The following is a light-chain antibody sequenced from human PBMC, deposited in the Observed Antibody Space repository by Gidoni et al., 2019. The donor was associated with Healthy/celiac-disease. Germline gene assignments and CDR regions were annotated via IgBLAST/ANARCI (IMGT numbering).Light chain of an antibody. Sequence: DIQMTQSPSSLSASVGDRVTITCRASQSISSYLNWYQQKPGKAPKLLIYAASSLQSGVPSRFSGSGSGTDFTLTISSLEPEDFATYYCQQCYSTRPTFGQGTKLEIK. CDR3: QQCYSTRPT. V-gene: IGKV1-39*01. CDR1: QSISSY. J-gene: IGKJ2*01. CDR2: AAS.